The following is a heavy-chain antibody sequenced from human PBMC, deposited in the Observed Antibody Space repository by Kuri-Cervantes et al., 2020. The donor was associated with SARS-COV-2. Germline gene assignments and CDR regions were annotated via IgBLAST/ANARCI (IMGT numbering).Heavy chain of an antibody. CDR3: ARHPPEYYSLYYFDY. CDR2: IYYSGST. J-gene: IGHJ4*02. V-gene: IGHV4-39*01. CDR1: GGSISSSSYY. D-gene: IGHD3-10*01. Sequence: SETLSLTCTVSGGSISSSSYYWGWIRQPPGKGLEWIGSIYYSGSTYYNPSLKSRVTISVDTSKNQFSLKLSSVTAADTAVYHCARHPPEYYSLYYFDYWGQGTLVTVSS.